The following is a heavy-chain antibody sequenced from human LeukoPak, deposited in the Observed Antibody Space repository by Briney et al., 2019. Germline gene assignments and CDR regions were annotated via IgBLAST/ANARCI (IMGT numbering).Heavy chain of an antibody. Sequence: ASVKVSCKASGYTFTSYGISWVRQAPGQGLEWMGWISAYNGNTNYAQKLQGRVTMTTDTSTSTAYVELRSLRSDDTAVYYCARGEYDFWSGYLNYYYYYMDVWGKGTTVTVSS. V-gene: IGHV1-18*01. J-gene: IGHJ6*03. D-gene: IGHD3-3*01. CDR1: GYTFTSYG. CDR2: ISAYNGNT. CDR3: ARGEYDFWSGYLNYYYYYMDV.